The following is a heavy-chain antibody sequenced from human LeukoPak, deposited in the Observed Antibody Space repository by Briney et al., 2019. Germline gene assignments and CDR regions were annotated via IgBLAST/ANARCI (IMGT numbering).Heavy chain of an antibody. Sequence: GGSLRLSCSASGFTFSTYWMSWVRQAPGKGLEWVANMRRDGNEIYYLDSVRGRFTISRDNAKNSLYLQMNSLRAEDTAVYYCARGYYYESSGYYVWDYWGQGTLVTVSS. V-gene: IGHV3-7*01. D-gene: IGHD3-22*01. CDR2: MRRDGNEI. J-gene: IGHJ4*02. CDR3: ARGYYYESSGYYVWDY. CDR1: GFTFSTYW.